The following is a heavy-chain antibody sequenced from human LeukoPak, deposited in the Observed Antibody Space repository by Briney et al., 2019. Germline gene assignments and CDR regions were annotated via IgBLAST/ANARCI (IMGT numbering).Heavy chain of an antibody. D-gene: IGHD6-19*01. J-gene: IGHJ4*02. CDR1: GGTFSSYA. CDR3: ASGRAVWLVAGSNFDY. V-gene: IGHV1-69*13. CDR2: IIPIFGTA. Sequence: SVKVSCKASGGTFSSYAISWVRQAPGQGLEWMGGIIPIFGTANYAQKFQGRVTITADESTSTAYMELCSLRSEDTAVYYCASGRAVWLVAGSNFDYWGQGTLVTVSS.